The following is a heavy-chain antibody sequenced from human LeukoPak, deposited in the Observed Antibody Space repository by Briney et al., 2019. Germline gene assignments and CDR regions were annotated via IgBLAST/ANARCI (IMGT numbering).Heavy chain of an antibody. CDR2: ISSSSSYI. CDR3: AREIREYYYDSSGYFYFDY. J-gene: IGHJ4*02. V-gene: IGHV3-21*01. Sequence: GGSLRLSCAASGLTFSSYSMNWVRQAPGKGLEWVSSISSSSSYIYYADSVKGRFTISRDNAKNSLYLQMNSLRAEDTAVYYCAREIREYYYDSSGYFYFDYWGQGTLVTVSS. CDR1: GLTFSSYS. D-gene: IGHD3-22*01.